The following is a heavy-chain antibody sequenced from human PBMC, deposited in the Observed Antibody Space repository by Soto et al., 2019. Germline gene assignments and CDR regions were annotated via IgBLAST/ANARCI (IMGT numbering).Heavy chain of an antibody. CDR3: ARGESEGDYVPYEAFDI. CDR1: GGTFSSQT. D-gene: IGHD4-17*01. CDR2: IIPMFDIP. J-gene: IGHJ3*02. Sequence: QVQLVQSGAEVKKPGSSVKVSCKASGGTFSSQTINWVRQAPGQGLEWMGRIIPMFDIPNYAQKFQGRVTITADKSTSTVYMELSNLKSEDTAVYYCARGESEGDYVPYEAFDIWGQGTMVIVSS. V-gene: IGHV1-69*02.